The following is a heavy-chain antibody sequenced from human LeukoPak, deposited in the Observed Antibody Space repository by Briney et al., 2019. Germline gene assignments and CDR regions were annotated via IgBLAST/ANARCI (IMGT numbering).Heavy chain of an antibody. Sequence: GGSLRLSCAASGFTFSSYGMHWVRQAPGKGLEWVAVIWYDGSNKYYADSVKGRFTIPRDTSKNTLYLQMNSLRAEDTAVYYCARAPFRYSSGWYTFGYWGQGSLVTVSS. CDR2: IWYDGSNK. J-gene: IGHJ4*02. V-gene: IGHV3-33*01. CDR1: GFTFSSYG. CDR3: ARAPFRYSSGWYTFGY. D-gene: IGHD6-19*01.